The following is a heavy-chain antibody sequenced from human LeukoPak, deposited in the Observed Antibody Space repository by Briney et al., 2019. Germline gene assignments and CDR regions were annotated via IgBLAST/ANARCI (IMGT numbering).Heavy chain of an antibody. Sequence: SETLSLTCAVYGGSFSGYYWSWIRQPPGKGLEWIGEINHSGNTNYNPSLKSRVTISVDTSKNQFSLKLSSVTAADTAVYYCARQGGGYDSGLDYWGQGTLVTASS. CDR2: INHSGNT. CDR1: GGSFSGYY. D-gene: IGHD5-12*01. V-gene: IGHV4-34*01. J-gene: IGHJ4*02. CDR3: ARQGGGYDSGLDY.